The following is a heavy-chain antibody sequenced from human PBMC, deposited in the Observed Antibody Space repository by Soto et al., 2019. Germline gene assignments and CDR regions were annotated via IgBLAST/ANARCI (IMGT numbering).Heavy chain of an antibody. D-gene: IGHD6-19*01. CDR2: IRSKANSYAT. J-gene: IGHJ6*02. CDR1: GFTFSGSA. CDR3: YIAVAGTGGTDSIGMDV. Sequence: GGSLRLSCAASGFTFSGSAMHWVRQASGKGLEWVGRIRSKANSYATAYAASVKGRFTISRDDSKNTAYLQMNSLKTEDTAVYYCYIAVAGTGGTDSIGMDVWGQGTTVTVSS. V-gene: IGHV3-73*01.